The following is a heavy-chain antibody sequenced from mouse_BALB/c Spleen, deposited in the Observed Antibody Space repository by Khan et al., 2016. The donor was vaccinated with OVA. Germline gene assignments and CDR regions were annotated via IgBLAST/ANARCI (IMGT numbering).Heavy chain of an antibody. J-gene: IGHJ4*01. D-gene: IGHD2-4*01. CDR1: GFSLTNYG. CDR3: ARQPYYHYNIMDY. CDR2: IWSDGST. V-gene: IGHV2-6-1*01. Sequence: QVQLKESGPGLVAPSQSLSITCTISGFSLTNYGVHWVRQPPGKGLEWLVVIWSDGSTTYNSALKSRLTISKDNSKSKVFLKVNSLQTDDTAMYFCARQPYYHYNIMDYWGQGTSVTVSA.